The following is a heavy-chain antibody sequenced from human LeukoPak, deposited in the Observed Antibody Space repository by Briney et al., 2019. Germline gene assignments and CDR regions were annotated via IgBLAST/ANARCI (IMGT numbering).Heavy chain of an antibody. CDR3: ARLTLEEGFDY. CDR2: IYYSGST. J-gene: IGHJ4*02. Sequence: SETLSLTCTVSGGSISSSSYYWGWIRQPPGQGLEWIGSIYYSGSTYYNPSLKSRVAISVDTSKNQFSLKLSSVTAADTAVYYCARLTLEEGFDYWGQGTLVTVSS. V-gene: IGHV4-39*01. CDR1: GGSISSSSYY.